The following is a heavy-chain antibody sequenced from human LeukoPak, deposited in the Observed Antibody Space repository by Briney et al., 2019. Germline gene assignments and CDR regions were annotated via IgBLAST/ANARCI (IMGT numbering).Heavy chain of an antibody. D-gene: IGHD3-22*01. J-gene: IGHJ3*02. V-gene: IGHV3-23*01. CDR2: ISGSGGST. Sequence: GGSLRLSCAASGFTFSSYAMSWVRQAPGKGLEWVSAISGSGGSTYYADSVKGRFTISRDNSKNTLYLQMNSLRAEDTAVYYCAKVTPRYYYDSSGYFPDDAFNIWGQGTMVTVSS. CDR3: AKVTPRYYYDSSGYFPDDAFNI. CDR1: GFTFSSYA.